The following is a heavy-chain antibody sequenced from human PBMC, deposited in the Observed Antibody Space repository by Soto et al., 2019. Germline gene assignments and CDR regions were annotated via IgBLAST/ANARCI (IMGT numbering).Heavy chain of an antibody. D-gene: IGHD3-22*01. CDR3: AKDIYYDGRVSEH. V-gene: IGHV3-23*01. Sequence: EVQLLESGGGLVQPGGSLRLSCAASKFTFRSYAMSWVRQAPGKGLEWVSVISGGGGSTYYADSVKGRFTISRDNSKNTLYLQMNSLRAEDTAVYYCAKDIYYDGRVSEHWGQGTLVTVSS. CDR1: KFTFRSYA. CDR2: ISGGGGST. J-gene: IGHJ1*01.